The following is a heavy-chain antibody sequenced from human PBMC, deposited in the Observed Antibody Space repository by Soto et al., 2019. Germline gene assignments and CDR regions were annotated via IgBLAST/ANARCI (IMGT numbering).Heavy chain of an antibody. V-gene: IGHV4-39*01. CDR1: GGSISRSRYF. CDR2: IYYSGST. D-gene: IGHD2-21*02. Sequence: SETPSLTCPVSGGSISRSRYFWGWIRQPPGKGLEWIGSIYYSGSTYYNPSLKSRVTVSVDTSKNQFSLKLSSVTAADTAVYYCARHPSDFWFDPWGQGTLVTVSS. CDR3: ARHPSDFWFDP. J-gene: IGHJ5*02.